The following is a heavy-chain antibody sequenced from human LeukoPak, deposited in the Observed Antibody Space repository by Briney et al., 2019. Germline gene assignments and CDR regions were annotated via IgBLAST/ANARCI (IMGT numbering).Heavy chain of an antibody. CDR3: ARRVVDSISWGVRRTSGMWTPSFDY. Sequence: GGSLRLSCAASGFTFSSYWMSWVRQAPGKGLEWVANIKQDGSEKYYVDSVKGRFTISRDNAKNSLYLQMNSLRAEDTAVYYCARRVVDSISWGVRRTSGMWTPSFDYWGQGTLVTVSS. CDR2: IKQDGSEK. J-gene: IGHJ4*02. V-gene: IGHV3-7*04. D-gene: IGHD6-13*01. CDR1: GFTFSSYW.